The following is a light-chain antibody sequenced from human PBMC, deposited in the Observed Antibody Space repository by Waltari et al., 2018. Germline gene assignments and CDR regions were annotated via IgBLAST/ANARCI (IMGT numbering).Light chain of an antibody. Sequence: EIVMTQSPESLAVSLGETATIPCKSRQSILFTSNNKNYLAWYQQKPGQPPRLLIYWASSRDSGVPDRFSGSGSGTDFTLTISSLQAEDVAVYYCQQYFDNPRTFGQGTRLEIK. V-gene: IGKV4-1*01. CDR1: QSILFTSNNKNY. J-gene: IGKJ2*01. CDR2: WAS. CDR3: QQYFDNPRT.